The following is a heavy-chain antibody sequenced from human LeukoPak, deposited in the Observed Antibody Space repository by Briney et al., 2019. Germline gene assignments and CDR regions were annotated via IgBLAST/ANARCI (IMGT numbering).Heavy chain of an antibody. Sequence: PGGSLRLSCAASGFSFSSYSMNWVRQTPGKGLEWVSYISSSSSNIYYADSVKGRFTISRDNAKNSLYLQMSSLRVEDTAVYYYARRAYYFDYWGQGTLVTVST. J-gene: IGHJ4*02. V-gene: IGHV3-48*04. D-gene: IGHD1-26*01. CDR1: GFSFSSYS. CDR3: ARRAYYFDY. CDR2: ISSSSSNI.